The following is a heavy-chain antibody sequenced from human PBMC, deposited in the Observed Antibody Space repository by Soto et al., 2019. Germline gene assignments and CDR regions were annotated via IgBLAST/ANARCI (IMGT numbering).Heavy chain of an antibody. CDR2: ISYDGSNK. J-gene: IGHJ6*02. D-gene: IGHD3-16*01. CDR1: RFTFSSYG. V-gene: IGHV3-30*18. Sequence: QVQLVESGGGVVQPGRSMRLSCAASRFTFSSYGMHLVRQAPGKGLEWMAAISYDGSNKNYADSVKGRFTISRDNSKNTLYLQMNGLRGEDTAVYHCAKGLGGYVFGVQDYHYGMDVWGQGTTVTVSS. CDR3: AKGLGGYVFGVQDYHYGMDV.